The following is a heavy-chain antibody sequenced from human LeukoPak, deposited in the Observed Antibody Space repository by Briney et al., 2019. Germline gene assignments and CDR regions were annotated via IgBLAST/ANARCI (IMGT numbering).Heavy chain of an antibody. J-gene: IGHJ4*02. D-gene: IGHD3-22*01. Sequence: ASVKVSCKASGGTFSSYAISWVRQAPGQGLEWMGGIIPIFGTANYAQKFQGRVTITTDESTSTAYMELSSLRSEDTAVYYCASRDYSPYSSGYYYTFDYWGQGTLVTVSS. CDR3: ASRDYSPYSSGYYYTFDY. CDR2: IIPIFGTA. CDR1: GGTFSSYA. V-gene: IGHV1-69*05.